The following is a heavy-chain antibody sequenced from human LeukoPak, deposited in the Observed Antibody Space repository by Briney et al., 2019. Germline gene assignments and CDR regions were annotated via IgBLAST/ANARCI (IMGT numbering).Heavy chain of an antibody. CDR3: ARGTAIWRGSGSYSGY. CDR2: INHSGGT. Sequence: SETLSLTCAVYGGSFSGYYWSWIRQPPGKGLEWIGEINHSGGTNYNPSLKSRVTISVDTSKNQFSLKLSSVTAADTAVYYCARGTAIWRGSGSYSGYWGQGTLVTVSS. D-gene: IGHD3-10*01. J-gene: IGHJ4*02. CDR1: GGSFSGYY. V-gene: IGHV4-34*01.